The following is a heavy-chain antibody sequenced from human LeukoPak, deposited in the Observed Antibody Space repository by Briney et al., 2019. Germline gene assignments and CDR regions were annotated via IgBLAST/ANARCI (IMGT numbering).Heavy chain of an antibody. CDR2: INHSGST. J-gene: IGHJ4*02. CDR3: ARDKMRSGLRFFGY. D-gene: IGHD5-12*01. V-gene: IGHV4-34*01. Sequence: PSETLSLTCAVYGGSFSGYYWSWIRQPPGKGLEWIGEINHSGSTNYNPSLKSRVTISVDTSKNQFSLKLSSVTAADTAVYYCARDKMRSGLRFFGYWGQGTLVTVSS. CDR1: GGSFSGYY.